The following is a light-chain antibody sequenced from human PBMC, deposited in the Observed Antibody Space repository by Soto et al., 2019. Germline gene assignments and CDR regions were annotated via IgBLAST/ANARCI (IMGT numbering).Light chain of an antibody. J-gene: IGKJ1*01. CDR3: QQYDSYSRT. V-gene: IGKV1-5*03. CDR1: QSINSW. CDR2: KAS. Sequence: DIQMTQSPSTLSASVGDRVTITCRASQSINSWLAWYQQKPGKAPKLLIYKASSLKTGVPSRFSGSGSGTEFTLTISSLQPDDFATYYCQQYDSYSRTFGQGTKVEIK.